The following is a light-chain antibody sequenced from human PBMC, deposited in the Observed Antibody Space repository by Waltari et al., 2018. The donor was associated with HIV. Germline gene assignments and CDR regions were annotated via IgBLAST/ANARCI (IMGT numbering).Light chain of an antibody. J-gene: IGLJ2*01. CDR2: EVT. CDR1: NSDVGGYNY. V-gene: IGLV2-14*01. Sequence: QSVLTQPASVSGSPGQSITISCLGTNSDVGGYNYVSWYQQHPGKAPKLLIYEVTNRPSGISNRFSGSKSGNTASLTISGLQAEDEADYYCSSYTPTSTVVFGGGTKLTVL. CDR3: SSYTPTSTVV.